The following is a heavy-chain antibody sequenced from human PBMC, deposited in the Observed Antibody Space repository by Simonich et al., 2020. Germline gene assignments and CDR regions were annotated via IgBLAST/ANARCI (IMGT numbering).Heavy chain of an antibody. CDR3: ARASRGTWWYYYFDY. Sequence: QVQLVQSGAEVKKPGASVKVSCKASGYTFTSYGISWVRQAPGQGLEWMGGINAYNGNKNYAQKLQGRGTMTTDTSTSTAYMERRSLRSDDTAVYYCARASRGTWWYYYFDYWGQGTLVTVSS. V-gene: IGHV1-18*01. CDR2: INAYNGNK. D-gene: IGHD2-15*01. J-gene: IGHJ4*02. CDR1: GYTFTSYG.